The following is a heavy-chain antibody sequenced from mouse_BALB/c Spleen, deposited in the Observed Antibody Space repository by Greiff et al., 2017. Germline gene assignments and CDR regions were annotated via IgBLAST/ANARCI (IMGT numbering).Heavy chain of an antibody. Sequence: DVKLVESGPSLVKPSQTLSLTCSVTGDSITSGYWNWIRKFPGNKLEYMGYISYSGSTYYNPSLKSRVSITRDTSKNQYYLQLNSVTTEDTATYYCARGGYDYVDAMDYWGQGTSVTVSS. CDR2: ISYSGST. J-gene: IGHJ4*01. V-gene: IGHV3-8*02. D-gene: IGHD2-4*01. CDR3: ARGGYDYVDAMDY. CDR1: GDSITSGY.